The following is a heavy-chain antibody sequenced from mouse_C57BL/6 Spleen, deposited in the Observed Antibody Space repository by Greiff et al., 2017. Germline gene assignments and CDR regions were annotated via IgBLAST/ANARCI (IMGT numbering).Heavy chain of an antibody. D-gene: IGHD3-2*02. CDR1: GIDFSRYW. J-gene: IGHJ2*01. CDR2: INPDSSTI. Sequence: DVKLLQSGGGLVQPGGSLKLSCAASGIDFSRYWMSWVRRAPGKGLEWIGEINPDSSTINYAPSLKDKFIISRDNAKNTLYLQMSKVRSEDTALYYCAREDSSGYFDYWGQGTTLTVSS. CDR3: AREDSSGYFDY. V-gene: IGHV4-1*01.